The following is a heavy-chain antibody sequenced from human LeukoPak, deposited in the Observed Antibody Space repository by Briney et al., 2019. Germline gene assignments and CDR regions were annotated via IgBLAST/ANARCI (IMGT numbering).Heavy chain of an antibody. CDR2: IWYDGSNK. D-gene: IGHD3-9*01. CDR1: GFTFSSYG. V-gene: IGHV3-33*01. Sequence: GGSLRLSCAASGFTFSSYGMHWVRQAPGKGLEGVAVIWYDGSNKYYADSVKGRFTISRDNSKNTLYLQMNGLRAEDTAVYYCGRNWAQYYDILTGYFRSYYYYYGMDVWGQGTTVTVSS. CDR3: GRNWAQYYDILTGYFRSYYYYYGMDV. J-gene: IGHJ6*02.